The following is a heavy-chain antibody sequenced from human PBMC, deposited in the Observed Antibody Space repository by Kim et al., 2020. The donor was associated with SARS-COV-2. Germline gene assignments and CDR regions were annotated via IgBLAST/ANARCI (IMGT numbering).Heavy chain of an antibody. D-gene: IGHD5-18*01. V-gene: IGHV7-4-1*02. CDR1: GYTFTSHA. CDR2: INTNTGNP. CDR3: ARCRYSYGPNWFDP. Sequence: ASVKVSCKASGYTFTSHAMNWVRQAPGQGLEWMGWINTNTGNPTYAQGFTGRFVFSLDTSVSTAYLQISSLKAEDTAVYYCARCRYSYGPNWFDPWGQGTLVTVSS. J-gene: IGHJ5*02.